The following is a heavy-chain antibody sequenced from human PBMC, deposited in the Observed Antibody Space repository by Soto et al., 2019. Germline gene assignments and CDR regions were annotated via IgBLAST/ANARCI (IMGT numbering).Heavy chain of an antibody. V-gene: IGHV4-38-2*02. Sequence: SETLSLTCAVSGYSISSGYQWGWIRQPPGKGLEWIGNIFHSGTTSYNPSLKSRVTVSVDTSKNQISLNLTSVTAADTAIYYCARDFFGNHYFDFWGQGILVTVSS. CDR1: GYSISSGYQ. CDR2: IFHSGTT. D-gene: IGHD3-10*01. J-gene: IGHJ4*02. CDR3: ARDFFGNHYFDF.